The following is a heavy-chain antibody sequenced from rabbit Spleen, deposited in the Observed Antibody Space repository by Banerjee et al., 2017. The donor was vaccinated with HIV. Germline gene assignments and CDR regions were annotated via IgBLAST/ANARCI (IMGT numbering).Heavy chain of an antibody. CDR3: ARDLAGVIGWNFNL. V-gene: IGHV1S40*01. J-gene: IGHJ4*01. CDR1: GVSFSGNSY. CDR2: IAGSSSGFS. Sequence: QSLEESGGDLVKPGASLTLTCIASGVSFSGNSYMCWVRQAPGKGLEWISCIAGSSSGFSYSATWAKGRFTCSKTSSTTVTLQMTSLTAADTATYFCARDLAGVIGWNFNLWGQGTLVTVS. D-gene: IGHD4-1*01.